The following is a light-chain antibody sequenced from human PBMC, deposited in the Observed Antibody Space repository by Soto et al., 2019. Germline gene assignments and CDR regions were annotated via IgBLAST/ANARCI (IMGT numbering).Light chain of an antibody. J-gene: IGKJ1*01. CDR1: QGIRND. Sequence: DIQMTQSPSSLSVSVGDRVTITCRASQGIRNDLGWYQQKPGKAPKLLIYKASSLESGVPSRFSGSGSGTEFTLTISSLQPDDFATYYCQHYNSYSEAFGQGTKVDI. CDR2: KAS. CDR3: QHYNSYSEA. V-gene: IGKV1-5*03.